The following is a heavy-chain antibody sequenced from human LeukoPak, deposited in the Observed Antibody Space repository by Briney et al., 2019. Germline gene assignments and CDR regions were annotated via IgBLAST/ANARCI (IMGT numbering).Heavy chain of an antibody. CDR1: GYKFSSYW. D-gene: IGHD2-2*01. V-gene: IGHV5-51*01. J-gene: IGHJ4*02. CDR3: ARVVVPAAISY. Sequence: RESLKISCKGSGYKFSSYWIGWVRQMSGKGLEWMGVINPDDSDIRYSPSSEGQVTISADKSTSTDYLQWNSLEASDTAMYYCARVVVPAAISYWGQGTAVTVFS. CDR2: INPDDSDI.